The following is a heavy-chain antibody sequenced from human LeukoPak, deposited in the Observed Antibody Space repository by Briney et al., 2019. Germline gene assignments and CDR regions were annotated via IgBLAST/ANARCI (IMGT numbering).Heavy chain of an antibody. J-gene: IGHJ4*02. CDR3: AKTKDYSVLTGYYDY. CDR1: GFTFSSYW. D-gene: IGHD3-9*01. Sequence: QTGGSLRLSCAASGFTFSSYWMTWVRQAPGKGLEWVANIKQDASEKYYVDSVKGRLTISRDNAKNSLYLQMNSLRAEDTAVYYCAKTKDYSVLTGYYDYWGQGTLVTVSS. CDR2: IKQDASEK. V-gene: IGHV3-7*01.